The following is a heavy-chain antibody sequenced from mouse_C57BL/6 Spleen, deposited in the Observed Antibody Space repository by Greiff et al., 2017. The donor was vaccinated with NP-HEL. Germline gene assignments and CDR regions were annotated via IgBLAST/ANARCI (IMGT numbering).Heavy chain of an antibody. V-gene: IGHV1-82*01. J-gene: IGHJ2*01. CDR3: ARGLGTLFDY. CDR1: GYAFSSSW. Sequence: VQLQQSGPELVKPGASVKISCKASGYAFSSSWMNWVKQRPGKGLEWIGRIYPGDGDTNYNGKFKGKATLTADKSSSTAYMQLSSLTSEDSAVYFCARGLGTLFDYWGQGTTLTVSS. D-gene: IGHD4-1*01. CDR2: IYPGDGDT.